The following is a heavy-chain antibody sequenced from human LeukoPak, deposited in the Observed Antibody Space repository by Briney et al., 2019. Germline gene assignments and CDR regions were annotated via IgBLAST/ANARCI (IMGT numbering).Heavy chain of an antibody. J-gene: IGHJ4*02. Sequence: GGALRLSCAASGFTFSSYWMSWVRQAPREGLVWISRISADGETTHYADSVKGRFTVSRDNAKNTLYLQMNSLRADDTAVYYGGTSRWSGYCNDWGQGARVTVSS. CDR2: ISADGETT. CDR1: GFTFSSYW. CDR3: GTSRWSGYCND. D-gene: IGHD3-3*01. V-gene: IGHV3-74*01.